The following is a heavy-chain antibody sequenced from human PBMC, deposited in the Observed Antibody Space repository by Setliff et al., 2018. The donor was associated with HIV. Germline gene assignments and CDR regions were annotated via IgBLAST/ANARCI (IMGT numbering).Heavy chain of an antibody. Sequence: SETLSLTCAVYGGSFSGYDWSWIRQPPGKGLEWIGEINHSGSTNYNLSLKGRFTISRDNSKNTLYLQMNSLRAEDTAVYYCARDDGNYRQHGMDVWGQGTTVTVSS. CDR1: GGSFSGYD. D-gene: IGHD4-17*01. J-gene: IGHJ6*02. V-gene: IGHV4-34*01. CDR3: ARDDGNYRQHGMDV. CDR2: INHSGST.